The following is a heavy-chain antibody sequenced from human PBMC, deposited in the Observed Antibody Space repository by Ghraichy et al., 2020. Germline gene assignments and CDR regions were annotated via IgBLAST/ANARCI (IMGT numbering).Heavy chain of an antibody. CDR2: IKQDGSER. CDR1: GFTFSTYW. V-gene: IGHV3-7*01. Sequence: GESLNISCAASGFTFSTYWMGWVRQAPGKGLEWVAHIKQDGSERYYVDSVKGRFTISRDNAKTSLFLQMNSLRAEDTTVYYCARVNCISTSCYGNLYFDYWGQGTLVIVSS. D-gene: IGHD2-2*01. CDR3: ARVNCISTSCYGNLYFDY. J-gene: IGHJ4*02.